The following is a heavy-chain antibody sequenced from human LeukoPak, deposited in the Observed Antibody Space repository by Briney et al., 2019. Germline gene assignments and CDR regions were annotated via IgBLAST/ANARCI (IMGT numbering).Heavy chain of an antibody. CDR1: GFTFSSYS. D-gene: IGHD4-17*01. V-gene: IGHV3-21*04. J-gene: IGHJ4*02. CDR2: ISSSSSSI. Sequence: PGGSLRLSCAASGFTFSSYSMNWVRQAPGKGLEWVSSISSSSSSIYYADSVKGRFTISRDSAKSSLYLQMNSLRVEDTAIYYCAKPRGSYGDFRVPVCYWGQGTLVTVSS. CDR3: AKPRGSYGDFRVPVCY.